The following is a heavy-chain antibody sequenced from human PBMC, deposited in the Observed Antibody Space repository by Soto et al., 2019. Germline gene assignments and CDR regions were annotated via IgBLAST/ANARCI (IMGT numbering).Heavy chain of an antibody. V-gene: IGHV3-23*01. CDR3: AKFFVETGSNSGWPWSFHY. D-gene: IGHD6-25*01. CDR2: IGGSGGTT. CDR1: GFTFSSYA. J-gene: IGHJ4*02. Sequence: EVQLLESGGGLVQPGRSLTLSCAASGFTFSSYAMSWVRQAPGQGLDWVSGIGGSGGTTFYADSVKGQFTISRDNSKNTLFLQMNSLRDEDAAVYYCAKFFVETGSNSGWPWSFHYWGQGTLVTVSS.